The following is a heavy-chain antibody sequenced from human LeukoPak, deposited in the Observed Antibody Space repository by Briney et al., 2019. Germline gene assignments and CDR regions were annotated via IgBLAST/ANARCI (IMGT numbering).Heavy chain of an antibody. Sequence: GESLKISRKGSGYSFTSYWIGWVRQMPGKGLEWMGIIDLGDSDTRYSPSFQGQVTISADKSISTAYLQWSSLKASDTAIYYCARRVLSDAFDIWGQGTMVTVSS. V-gene: IGHV5-51*01. D-gene: IGHD3-16*01. J-gene: IGHJ3*02. CDR3: ARRVLSDAFDI. CDR1: GYSFTSYW. CDR2: IDLGDSDT.